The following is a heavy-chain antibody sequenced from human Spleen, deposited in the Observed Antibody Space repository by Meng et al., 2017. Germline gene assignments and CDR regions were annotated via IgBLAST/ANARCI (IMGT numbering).Heavy chain of an antibody. Sequence: QVRVVQEGAEVKKPGASVKVACKASGYTFTGYYMHWVRQVPGQGLEWMGWINPNSGGTNYAQKFQGRVTMTRDTSISTAYMELSRLRSDDTAVYYCATIAAAGKTTLGIFDYWGQGTLVTVSS. CDR2: INPNSGGT. CDR3: ATIAAAGKTTLGIFDY. CDR1: GYTFTGYY. J-gene: IGHJ4*02. V-gene: IGHV1-2*02. D-gene: IGHD6-13*01.